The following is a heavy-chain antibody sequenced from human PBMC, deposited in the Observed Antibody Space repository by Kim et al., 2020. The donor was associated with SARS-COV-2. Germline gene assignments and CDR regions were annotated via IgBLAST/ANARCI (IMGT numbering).Heavy chain of an antibody. D-gene: IGHD3-9*01. J-gene: IGHJ4*02. Sequence: TPSLKSRVTISVDTSKSQFSLKLSSVTAADTAVYYCAGYYDSARYYFDYWGQGTLVTVSS. CDR3: AGYYDSARYYFDY. V-gene: IGHV4-39*01.